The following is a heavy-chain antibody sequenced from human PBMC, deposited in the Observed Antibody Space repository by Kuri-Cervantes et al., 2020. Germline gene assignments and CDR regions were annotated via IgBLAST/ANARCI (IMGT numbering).Heavy chain of an antibody. CDR3: AKDRVVMIVAASYFDF. CDR1: GFTFSSYG. CDR2: IWYDGSNK. D-gene: IGHD3-22*01. J-gene: IGHJ4*01. Sequence: GESLKISCAASGFTFSSYGMHWVRQAPGKGLEWVAVIWYDGSNKYYADSVKGRFTISRDNSKNTLYLQMNSLRAEDTAIYYCAKDRVVMIVAASYFDFWGQGTLVTVSS. V-gene: IGHV3-33*06.